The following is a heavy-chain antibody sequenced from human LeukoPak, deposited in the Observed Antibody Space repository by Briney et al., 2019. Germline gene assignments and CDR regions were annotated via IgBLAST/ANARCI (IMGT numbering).Heavy chain of an antibody. CDR1: GFTLSNHP. J-gene: IGHJ6*02. Sequence: GGSLRLSCAASGFTLSNHPMNWVRQAPGKGLEWVSYIGNDGRMMYYADSVKGRFTISRDSAKNSLYLQMNSLGADDTAVYYCARDASHFDSSGYFHNYYYGMDVWGQGTTVTVSS. V-gene: IGHV3-48*03. CDR2: IGNDGRMM. CDR3: ARDASHFDSSGYFHNYYYGMDV. D-gene: IGHD3-22*01.